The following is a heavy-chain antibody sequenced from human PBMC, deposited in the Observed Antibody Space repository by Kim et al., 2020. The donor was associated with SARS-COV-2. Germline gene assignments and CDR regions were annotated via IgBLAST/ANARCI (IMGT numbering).Heavy chain of an antibody. CDR2: INHSGST. CDR1: GGSFSGYY. Sequence: SGTLSLTCAVYGGSFSGYYWSWIRQPPGKGLEWIGEINHSGSTNYNPSLKSRVTISVDTSKNQFTLKLSSVTAADTAVYYCAREAHIAAAGSPADYWGQGTLVTVSS. CDR3: AREAHIAAAGSPADY. J-gene: IGHJ4*02. D-gene: IGHD6-13*01. V-gene: IGHV4-34*01.